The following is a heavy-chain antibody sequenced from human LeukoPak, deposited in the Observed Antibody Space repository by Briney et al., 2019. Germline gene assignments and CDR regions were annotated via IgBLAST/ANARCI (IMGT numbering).Heavy chain of an antibody. Sequence: GGSLRLSCVASGFTFSNYWMSWIRQDPGKGLEWVANINQDGSEKYYVDSVKGRFTISRDNAKNSLYLQMNSLRAEDSAVYYCAREAMGVTTVDYWGQGTLVTVSS. J-gene: IGHJ4*02. CDR2: INQDGSEK. CDR1: GFTFSNYW. V-gene: IGHV3-7*05. CDR3: AREAMGVTTVDY. D-gene: IGHD4-17*01.